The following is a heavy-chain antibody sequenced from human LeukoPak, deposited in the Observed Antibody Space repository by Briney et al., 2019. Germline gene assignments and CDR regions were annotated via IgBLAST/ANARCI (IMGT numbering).Heavy chain of an antibody. CDR3: AKGGTRLLADYFDY. Sequence: GGSLRLSCAASGFTFSSYAMSWVRQAPGEGLEGVSAISGSGGSTYYADSVKGRFTISRDNSKNTLYLQMNSLRAEDTAVYYCAKGGTRLLADYFDYWGQGTLVTVSS. CDR1: GFTFSSYA. D-gene: IGHD2-21*02. CDR2: ISGSGGST. V-gene: IGHV3-23*01. J-gene: IGHJ4*02.